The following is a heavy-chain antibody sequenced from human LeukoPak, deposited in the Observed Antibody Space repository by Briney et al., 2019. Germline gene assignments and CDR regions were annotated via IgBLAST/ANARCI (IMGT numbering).Heavy chain of an antibody. V-gene: IGHV3-33*01. CDR3: TRRDGDNDRGFEF. Sequence: GKSLRLSCAASGFTFSDYGMHWVRQAPGKGLEWVAVIWYDGSKKYYLDSVKGRFTISRDNSRNTLYLQMNSLRAEDTAVYYCTRRDGDNDRGFEFWGQGTPVTVSS. D-gene: IGHD4-23*01. CDR2: IWYDGSKK. CDR1: GFTFSDYG. J-gene: IGHJ4*02.